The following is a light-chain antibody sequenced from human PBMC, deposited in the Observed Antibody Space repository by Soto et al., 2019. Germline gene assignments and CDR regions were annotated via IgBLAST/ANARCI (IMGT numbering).Light chain of an antibody. CDR1: QSISSNY. CDR2: GAS. V-gene: IGKV3-20*01. J-gene: IGKJ1*01. Sequence: EIVLTQSPGTLSMSPGERATLSCRASQSISSNYLAWYQQKPGQAPRLLIYGASSSATGIPDRFSGSGSGTDFTLTISRLEAEDFAVYSCQQYGSSPRTFGQGTKVEFK. CDR3: QQYGSSPRT.